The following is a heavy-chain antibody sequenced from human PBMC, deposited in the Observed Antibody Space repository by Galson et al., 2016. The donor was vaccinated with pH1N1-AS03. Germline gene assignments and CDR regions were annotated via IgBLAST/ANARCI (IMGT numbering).Heavy chain of an antibody. CDR2: VHHSGAT. CDR1: GYSIRSDYY. V-gene: IGHV4-38-2*01. Sequence: SETLSLTCEVSGYSIRSDYYWGWIRQPPGKGLEWIGSVHHSGATWHNPSLKSRVTISVDTPKNQFSLRVNPVTVADTAVYYCAAPGGGSYSYWGQGKLVTVSS. D-gene: IGHD2-21*01. CDR3: AAPGGGSYSY. J-gene: IGHJ4*02.